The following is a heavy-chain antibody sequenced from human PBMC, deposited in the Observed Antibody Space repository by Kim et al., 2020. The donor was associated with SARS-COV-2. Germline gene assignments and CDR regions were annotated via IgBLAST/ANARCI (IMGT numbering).Heavy chain of an antibody. Sequence: GQKFQGRVTITADESTSTDYMELRSLRCEDTAVYYCARAEQQLGNGYFDYWGQGTLVTVSS. V-gene: IGHV1-69*01. J-gene: IGHJ4*02. D-gene: IGHD6-13*01. CDR3: ARAEQQLGNGYFDY.